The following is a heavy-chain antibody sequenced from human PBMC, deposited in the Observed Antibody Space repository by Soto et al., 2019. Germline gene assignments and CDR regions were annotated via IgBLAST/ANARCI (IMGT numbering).Heavy chain of an antibody. V-gene: IGHV1-3*01. J-gene: IGHJ4*02. CDR2: INAGNGNT. CDR3: ARDDSGFSGSHYIDYFNY. D-gene: IGHD1-26*01. CDR1: GYTFTSYA. Sequence: ASVKVSCKASGYTFTSYAMHWVRQAPGQRLEWMGWINAGNGNTKYSQQFQGRVTITRDTSAGTAYMELSSLRSEDTAVYYCARDDSGFSGSHYIDYFNYWGQGALVTVSS.